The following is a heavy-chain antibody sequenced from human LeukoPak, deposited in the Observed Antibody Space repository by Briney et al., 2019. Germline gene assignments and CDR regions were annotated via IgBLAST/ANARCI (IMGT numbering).Heavy chain of an antibody. J-gene: IGHJ4*02. Sequence: SETLSLTCSVSGGPITEYYWSWIRQPPGKGLEWIGYIYHTGSTNYSPSLKSRVTMSVDASRNQFSLKPVSVTAADTAVYYCARDRGSTGYYYLDSWGQGILVTVSS. V-gene: IGHV4-59*01. CDR2: IYHTGST. D-gene: IGHD6-19*01. CDR3: ARDRGSTGYYYLDS. CDR1: GGPITEYY.